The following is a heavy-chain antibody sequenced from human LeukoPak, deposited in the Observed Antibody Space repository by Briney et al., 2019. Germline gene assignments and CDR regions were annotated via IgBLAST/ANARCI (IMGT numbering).Heavy chain of an antibody. CDR3: ARSLWHQYYFDY. J-gene: IGHJ4*02. V-gene: IGHV3-21*01. CDR2: ISSNSTYI. Sequence: GGSLRLSCAASGFTFSSYTMNWVRQAPGKGLEWVSSISSNSTYIYYADSVRGQFTISRDNDKNSLSLQMNSLRAEDTAVYYCARSLWHQYYFDYWGRGTLVTVSS. D-gene: IGHD2-21*01. CDR1: GFTFSSYT.